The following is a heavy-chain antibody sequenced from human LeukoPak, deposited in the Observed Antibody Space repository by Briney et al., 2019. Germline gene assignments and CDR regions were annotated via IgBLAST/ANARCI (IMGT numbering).Heavy chain of an antibody. J-gene: IGHJ6*03. V-gene: IGHV3-11*04. Sequence: PGGSLRLSCAASGFTFSDYYMSWIRQAPGKGLEWVSYISSSGSTIYYADSVKGRFTISRDNAKNSLYLQMNSLRAEDTAVYYCARDLGRQWLVSYYYYMDVWGKGTTVTVSS. CDR2: ISSSGSTI. CDR1: GFTFSDYY. D-gene: IGHD6-19*01. CDR3: ARDLGRQWLVSYYYYMDV.